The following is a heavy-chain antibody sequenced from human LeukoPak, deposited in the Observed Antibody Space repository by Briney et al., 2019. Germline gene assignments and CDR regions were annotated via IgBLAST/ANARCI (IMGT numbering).Heavy chain of an antibody. CDR3: ASAGYDILTGYATDY. CDR1: GFTFSSYA. V-gene: IGHV3-23*01. CDR2: ISGSGGST. Sequence: GGSLRLSCVGSGFTFSSYAMSWVRQAPGKGLEWVSAISGSGGSTYYADSVKGRFTISRDNSKNTLYLQMNSLRAEDTAVYYCASAGYDILTGYATDYWGQGTLVTVSS. J-gene: IGHJ4*02. D-gene: IGHD3-9*01.